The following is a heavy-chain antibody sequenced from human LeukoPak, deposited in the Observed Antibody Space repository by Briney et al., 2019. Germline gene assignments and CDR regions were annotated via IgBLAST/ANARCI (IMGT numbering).Heavy chain of an antibody. Sequence: HPGRSLRLSCAASGFTFSSYGMHWVRQAPGKGLEWVAVISYDGSNKYYADSVKGRFTISRDNSKNTLYLQMNSLRAEDTAVYYCAKEYPRGSGYYYYLDYWGQGTLVTVSS. CDR1: GFTFSSYG. CDR3: AKEYPRGSGYYYYLDY. D-gene: IGHD3-22*01. CDR2: ISYDGSNK. V-gene: IGHV3-30*18. J-gene: IGHJ4*02.